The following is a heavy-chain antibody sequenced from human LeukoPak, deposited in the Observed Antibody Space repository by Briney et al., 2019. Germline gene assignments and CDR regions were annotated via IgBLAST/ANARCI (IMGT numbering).Heavy chain of an antibody. D-gene: IGHD4-17*01. V-gene: IGHV4-30-2*01. CDR1: GGSISSGVYS. Sequence: PSETLSLACAVSGGSISSGVYSWSWLRQPPGKGLEWIGYIYHSGSTYYNQSLKSRVTISVDRSKNQFSLKLSSVTAADTAVYYCARGGDYGDYPYYYYGMDVWGQGTTVTVSS. CDR3: ARGGDYGDYPYYYYGMDV. CDR2: IYHSGST. J-gene: IGHJ6*02.